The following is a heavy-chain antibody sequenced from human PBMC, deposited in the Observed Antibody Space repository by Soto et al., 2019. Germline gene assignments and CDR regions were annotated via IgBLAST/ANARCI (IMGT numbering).Heavy chain of an antibody. CDR3: ARGGQLDWFDP. CDR2: ISAYNGNT. V-gene: IGHV1-18*01. CDR1: GYTFTNYD. Sequence: GASVKVSCKASGYTFTNYDINWVRRAPGQGLVWMVWISAYNGNTNYAQNLQGRVTMTTDTSTSTAYMELISLRSDDTAMYYCARGGQLDWFDPWGQGTLVTVLL. D-gene: IGHD6-6*01. J-gene: IGHJ5*02.